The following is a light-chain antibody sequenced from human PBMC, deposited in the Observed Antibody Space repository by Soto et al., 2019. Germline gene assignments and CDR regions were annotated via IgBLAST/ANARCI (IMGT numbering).Light chain of an antibody. CDR3: QQRSNWPPFT. CDR1: QSVSSY. Sequence: EIVLTQSPATLSLSPGEEATLSGRPSQSVSSYLAWYQQKPGQAPRLLIYDASNRATGIPARFSGSGSGTDFTLTISSLEPEDFAVYYCQQRSNWPPFTFGPGTKVDIK. V-gene: IGKV3-11*01. CDR2: DAS. J-gene: IGKJ3*01.